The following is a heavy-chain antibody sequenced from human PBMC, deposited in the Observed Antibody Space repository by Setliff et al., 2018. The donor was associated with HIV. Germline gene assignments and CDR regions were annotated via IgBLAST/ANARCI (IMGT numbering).Heavy chain of an antibody. D-gene: IGHD3-3*01. CDR2: INHSGIT. Sequence: SETLSLTCVVYGGSFTNFYWSWIRQPPGKGLECIGEINHSGITNYNPSLKSRVTISVDTSKNQFSLKLSSVTAADTAIYYCARHVSVGPTYYYDSWGQGTLITVSS. V-gene: IGHV4-34*01. CDR1: GGSFTNFY. CDR3: ARHVSVGPTYYYDS. J-gene: IGHJ4*02.